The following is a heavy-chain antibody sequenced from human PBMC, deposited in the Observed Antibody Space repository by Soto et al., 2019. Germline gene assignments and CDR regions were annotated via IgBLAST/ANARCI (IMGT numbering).Heavy chain of an antibody. CDR3: ARTRGVRNGMDV. J-gene: IGHJ6*02. D-gene: IGHD3-10*01. Sequence: QVQLVQSGAEVKKPGSSVKVSCKASGGTFSSNTISWVRQAPGQGLEWMGRIIPILGIANYAQKFQGRVTITADKSTSTAYMALSSLRSEDTAVYYCARTRGVRNGMDVWGQGTTVTVS. V-gene: IGHV1-69*02. CDR2: IIPILGIA. CDR1: GGTFSSNT.